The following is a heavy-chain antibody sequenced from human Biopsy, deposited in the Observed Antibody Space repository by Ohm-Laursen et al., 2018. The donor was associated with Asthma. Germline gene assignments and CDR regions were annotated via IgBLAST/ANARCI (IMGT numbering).Heavy chain of an antibody. CDR1: GFAVSRDY. CDR2: IYSGGTS. Sequence: SLRLSCTASGFAVSRDYMFWVRQAPGKGLERVSVIYSGGTSHTTDSVRGRFTISRDYSKNTLYLQMHSLRAEDTAVYYCARGDSSNWSHYYFDYWDQGTLVTVSS. J-gene: IGHJ4*02. V-gene: IGHV3-53*01. CDR3: ARGDSSNWSHYYFDY. D-gene: IGHD3-22*01.